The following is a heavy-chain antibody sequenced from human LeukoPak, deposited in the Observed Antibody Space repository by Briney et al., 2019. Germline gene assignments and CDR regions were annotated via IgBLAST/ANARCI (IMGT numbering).Heavy chain of an antibody. Sequence: GGSLRLSCAASGFTFDDYGMSWVRQAPGKGLEWVSGINWNGGSTGYADSVKGRLTISRDNAKNSLYLQMNSLRAEDMALYYCAKALYSSGWYYMDVWGKGTTVTVSS. D-gene: IGHD6-19*01. CDR2: INWNGGST. V-gene: IGHV3-20*04. CDR3: AKALYSSGWYYMDV. J-gene: IGHJ6*03. CDR1: GFTFDDYG.